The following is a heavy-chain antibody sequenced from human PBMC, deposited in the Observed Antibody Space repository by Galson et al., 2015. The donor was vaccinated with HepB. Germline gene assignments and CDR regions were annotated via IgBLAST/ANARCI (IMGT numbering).Heavy chain of an antibody. J-gene: IGHJ3*02. V-gene: IGHV1-46*03. CDR2: VNPSGGST. CDR1: GYTFTSYY. Sequence: SVKVSCKASGYTFTSYYMHWVRQAPGQGLEWMGIVNPSGGSTSYAQKFQGRVTMTRDTSTSTVYMELSSLRSEDTAVYYCARIGDSSGYLNAFDIWGQGTMVTVSS. CDR3: ARIGDSSGYLNAFDI. D-gene: IGHD3-22*01.